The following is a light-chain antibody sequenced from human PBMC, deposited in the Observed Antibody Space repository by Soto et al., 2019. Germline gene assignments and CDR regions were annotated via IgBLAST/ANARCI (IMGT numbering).Light chain of an antibody. J-gene: IGKJ4*01. CDR1: QTVTSAY. Sequence: VLTQSPATLSLSPGERATLSCRASQTVTSAYLAWYRQTPGQPPRLLIYATSTRATGLPDRLWGGGSGTHFTRNLERLEPEDFAVYYCQQYSGVPLTFGAGTKIEIK. CDR2: ATS. CDR3: QQYSGVPLT. V-gene: IGKV3-20*01.